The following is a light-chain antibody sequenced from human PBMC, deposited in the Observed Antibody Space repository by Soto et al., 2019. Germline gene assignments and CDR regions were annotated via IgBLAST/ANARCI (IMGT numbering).Light chain of an antibody. J-gene: IGLJ1*01. CDR1: SSDVGGYNY. CDR3: SSYTSCSFYV. Sequence: QSVLTQPASVSGSPGQSITISCTGTSSDVGGYNYVSWYQQHPGKAPKLMIYDVSNRPSGVSNRFSGSKSGNTASLTISGLQAEDEADYYCSSYTSCSFYVFGTGTKVTVL. CDR2: DVS. V-gene: IGLV2-14*01.